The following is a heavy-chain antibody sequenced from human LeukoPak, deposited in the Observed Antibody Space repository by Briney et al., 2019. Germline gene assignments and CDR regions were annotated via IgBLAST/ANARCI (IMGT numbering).Heavy chain of an antibody. V-gene: IGHV1-69*04. CDR2: IIPILGIA. D-gene: IGHD2-2*01. CDR3: ARETVVVPAAIPHYYYYGMDV. CDR1: GGTFSSYA. J-gene: IGHJ6*02. Sequence: SVKVSCKASGGTFSSYAISWVRQAPGQGLEWMGRIIPILGIASYAQKFQGRVTITADKSTSTAYMELSSLRSEDTAVYYCARETVVVPAAIPHYYYYGMDVWGQGTTVTVSS.